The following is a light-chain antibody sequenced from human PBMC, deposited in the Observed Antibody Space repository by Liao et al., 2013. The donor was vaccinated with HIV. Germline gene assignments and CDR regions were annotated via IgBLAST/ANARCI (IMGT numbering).Light chain of an antibody. CDR1: NIGSNS. CDR3: QACDSSTNYV. Sequence: SYVLTQPPSVSVAPGKTARITCGRNNIGSNSVHWYQQKPGQAPVVVIYYNSDRPSGIPERFSGSKSASAATLTITGTQAVDEADYYCQACDSSTNYVFGTGTQVTVL. J-gene: IGLJ1*01. V-gene: IGLV3-21*01. CDR2: YNS.